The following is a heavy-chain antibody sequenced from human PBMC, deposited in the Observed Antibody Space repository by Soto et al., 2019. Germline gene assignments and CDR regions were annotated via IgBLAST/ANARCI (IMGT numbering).Heavy chain of an antibody. V-gene: IGHV3-11*01. J-gene: IGHJ4*02. Sequence: PGGSLRLSCAASGFTFSDYYMSWIRQAPGRGLEWVSYISSSDTIYYADSVKGRFTISRDNAKNSLYLQMNSLRAEDTAMYYCARDLGYYDSSGYLDYWGQGTLVTVSS. CDR1: GFTFSDYY. CDR3: ARDLGYYDSSGYLDY. CDR2: ISSSDTI. D-gene: IGHD3-22*01.